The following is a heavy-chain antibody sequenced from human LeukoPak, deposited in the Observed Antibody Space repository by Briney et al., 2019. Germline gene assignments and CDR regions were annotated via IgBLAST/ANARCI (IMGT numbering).Heavy chain of an antibody. CDR2: IYSGDSHT. V-gene: IGHV5-51*01. CDR1: GYSFTYW. Sequence: LGESLKISCKGSGYSFTYWIGWVRQMPGKGLKWLGIIYSGDSHTKYSPSFQGRVTISADKSISTAYLQWSSLEASDTAMYYCASARHGDYVWDYWGQGTLVTVSS. D-gene: IGHD4-17*01. J-gene: IGHJ4*02. CDR3: ASARHGDYVWDY.